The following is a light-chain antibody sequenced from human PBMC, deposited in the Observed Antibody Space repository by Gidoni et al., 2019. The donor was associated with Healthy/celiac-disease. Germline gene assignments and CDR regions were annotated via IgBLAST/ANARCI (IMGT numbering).Light chain of an antibody. V-gene: IGKV2-28*01. Sequence: DIVMTQSPLSLPVTPGEPASISCRSSQSLLPSNGYHYLDWYLQKPGQSPQLLIYLGSNRASGVPDRVSGSGSGTDFTLKLSRVEAEDVGVYYCIQALQTPRTFGQGTKVEIK. CDR2: LGS. J-gene: IGKJ1*01. CDR3: IQALQTPRT. CDR1: QSLLPSNGYHY.